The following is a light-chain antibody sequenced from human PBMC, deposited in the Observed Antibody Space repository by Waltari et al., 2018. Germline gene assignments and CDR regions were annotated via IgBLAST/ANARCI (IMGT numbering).Light chain of an antibody. CDR1: XXNXXXNX. V-gene: IGLV1-44*01. Sequence: QXAXXXPPSXXXXPGXXXTIXXSXXXXNXXXNXVNXXQHLPVTAPKLLIYNNIQRPSGVPDRFSASKSGSSASLAISGLHSEDEGDYYCASWDDSLTGSWVFGGGTKLTVL. J-gene: IGLJ3*02. CDR2: NNI. CDR3: ASWDDSLTGSWV.